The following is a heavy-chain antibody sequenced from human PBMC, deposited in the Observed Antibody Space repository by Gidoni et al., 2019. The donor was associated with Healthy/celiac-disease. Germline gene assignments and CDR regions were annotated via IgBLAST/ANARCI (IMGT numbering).Heavy chain of an antibody. J-gene: IGHJ4*02. V-gene: IGHV3-21*01. Sequence: EVQLVESGGGLVKPGGSLRLSCAASGFTFSSYRMNWVRRAPGKGLGWFASISSSSSYIYYADSVKGRFTISRDNAKNSLYLQMNSLRAEDTAVYYCARGPEKGYDYIWGSYREFDYWGQGTLVTVSS. CDR2: ISSSSSYI. D-gene: IGHD3-16*02. CDR3: ARGPEKGYDYIWGSYREFDY. CDR1: GFTFSSYR.